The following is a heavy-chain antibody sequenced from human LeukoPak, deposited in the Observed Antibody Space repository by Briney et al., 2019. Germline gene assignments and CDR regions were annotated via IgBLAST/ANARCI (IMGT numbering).Heavy chain of an antibody. V-gene: IGHV3-7*05. CDR2: IGQDGSEK. Sequence: PGGPLRLSCAASGFTFSSYWMSWVRQAPGKGLEWVANIGQDGSEKYYVDSVKGRFTISRDNAKNSLYVQMNSLRAEDTAVYYCARVAAAGQYNRFDPWGQGTLVTV. CDR1: GFTFSSYW. D-gene: IGHD6-13*01. CDR3: ARVAAAGQYNRFDP. J-gene: IGHJ5*02.